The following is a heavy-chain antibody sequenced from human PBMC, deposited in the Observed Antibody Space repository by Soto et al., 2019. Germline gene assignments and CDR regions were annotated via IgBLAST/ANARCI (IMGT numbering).Heavy chain of an antibody. Sequence: QVQLVESGGGVVQPGRSLRLSCAASGFILSSYAMHWVRQAPGKGLEWVAVMSYDGGNKYYAASVKGRFTISRDNSKNTLYLQMNSLRRDDTAVYYCARDAVAMDYWGQGILVTVSS. D-gene: IGHD6-19*01. CDR2: MSYDGGNK. J-gene: IGHJ4*02. CDR1: GFILSSYA. CDR3: ARDAVAMDY. V-gene: IGHV3-30-3*01.